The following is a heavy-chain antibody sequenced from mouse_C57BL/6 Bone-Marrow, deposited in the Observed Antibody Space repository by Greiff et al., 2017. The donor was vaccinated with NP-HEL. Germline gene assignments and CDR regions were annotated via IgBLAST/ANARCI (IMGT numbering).Heavy chain of an antibody. CDR1: GYTFPDYY. Sequence: VQLQQSGPELVKPGASVKISCKASGYTFPDYYMNWVKQSHGKSLEWIGDINPNNGGTSYNQKFKGKATLTVDKSSSTAYMELRSLTSEDSAVYYCARAGNWVLAWFAYWGQGTLVTVSA. V-gene: IGHV1-26*01. J-gene: IGHJ3*01. CDR3: ARAGNWVLAWFAY. CDR2: INPNNGGT. D-gene: IGHD4-1*01.